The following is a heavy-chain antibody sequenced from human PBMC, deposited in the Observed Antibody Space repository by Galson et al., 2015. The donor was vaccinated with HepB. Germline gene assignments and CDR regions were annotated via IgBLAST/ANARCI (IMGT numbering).Heavy chain of an antibody. J-gene: IGHJ4*02. V-gene: IGHV3-23*01. CDR2: ISGSGGST. CDR1: GFTFSSYA. Sequence: SLRLSCAASGFTFSSYAMSWVRQAPGKGLEWVSAISGSGGSTYYEDSVKGRFTISRDNSKNTLYLQMNSLRAEDTAVYYCAKDSRDYIWGGYRYTAGNSFDYWGQGTLVTVSS. D-gene: IGHD3-16*02. CDR3: AKDSRDYIWGGYRYTAGNSFDY.